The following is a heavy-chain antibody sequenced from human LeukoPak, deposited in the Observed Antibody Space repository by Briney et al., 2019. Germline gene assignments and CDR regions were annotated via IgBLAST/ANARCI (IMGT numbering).Heavy chain of an antibody. D-gene: IGHD1-26*01. Sequence: GGSLRLSCAASGFTFSSYWMHWVRQAPGKGLVWVSRNSDGSTTSYADSVMGRFTISRDNAKNTLYLQMNSLRAEDTAVYYCARVIIVGATGIWGQGTMVTVSS. CDR2: NSDGSTT. CDR1: GFTFSSYW. CDR3: ARVIIVGATGI. J-gene: IGHJ3*02. V-gene: IGHV3-74*01.